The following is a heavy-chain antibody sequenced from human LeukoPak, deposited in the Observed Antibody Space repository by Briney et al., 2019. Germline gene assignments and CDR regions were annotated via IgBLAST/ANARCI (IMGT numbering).Heavy chain of an antibody. CDR2: INWNGESI. V-gene: IGHV3-9*01. CDR1: GFTFDDYA. Sequence: GGSLRLSCAASGFTFDDYAMQWVRQAPGKGLEWVSGINWNGESIGYADSVKGRFTISRDNAKNSLYLQMNSLRAEDTALYYCAKSGAAGIKYWYFDLWGRGTLVTVSS. D-gene: IGHD6-13*01. J-gene: IGHJ2*01. CDR3: AKSGAAGIKYWYFDL.